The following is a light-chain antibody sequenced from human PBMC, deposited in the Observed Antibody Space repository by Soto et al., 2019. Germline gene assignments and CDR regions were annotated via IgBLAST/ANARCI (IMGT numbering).Light chain of an antibody. CDR1: QSVSSSY. J-gene: IGKJ1*01. CDR2: GTS. Sequence: EIVLTQSPGTLSLSPGERATLSCRASQSVSSSYLAWYQQKPGQAPRLLIYGTSSRATAIPDRFSGSGSGXXXTLTXSRLEPEDFAVYYCQQYGSSSWTFGQGTKVEIK. CDR3: QQYGSSSWT. V-gene: IGKV3-20*01.